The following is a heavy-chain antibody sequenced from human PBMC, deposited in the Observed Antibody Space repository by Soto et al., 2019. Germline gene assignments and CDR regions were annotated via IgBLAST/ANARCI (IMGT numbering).Heavy chain of an antibody. D-gene: IGHD3-22*01. Sequence: LRLSCAASGFTFSNYWMNWVRQAPGKGLVWVSRINSDGSSTSYADSVKGRFTISRDNAKNTLYLQMNSLRAEDTAVYYCASGYYYDSSGYYYGYWGQGTLVTVSS. CDR3: ASGYYYDSSGYYYGY. CDR1: GFTFSNYW. V-gene: IGHV3-74*01. CDR2: INSDGSST. J-gene: IGHJ4*02.